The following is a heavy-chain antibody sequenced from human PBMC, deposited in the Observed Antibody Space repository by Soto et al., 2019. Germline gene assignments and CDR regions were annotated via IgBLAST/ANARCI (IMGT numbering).Heavy chain of an antibody. J-gene: IGHJ4*02. CDR3: ARDPGCGGDCYSNYFDY. CDR1: GGTFSSYA. CDR2: IIPIFGTA. Sequence: ASVKVSCKASGGTFSSYAISWVRQAPGQGLEWMGGIIPIFGTANYAQKFQGRVTITADESTSTAYMELSSLRSEDTAVYYCARDPGCGGDCYSNYFDYWGQGTLVTVSS. D-gene: IGHD2-21*02. V-gene: IGHV1-69*13.